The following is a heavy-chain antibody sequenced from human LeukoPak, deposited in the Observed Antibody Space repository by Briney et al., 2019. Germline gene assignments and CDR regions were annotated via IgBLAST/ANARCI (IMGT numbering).Heavy chain of an antibody. D-gene: IGHD4-17*01. V-gene: IGHV1-46*01. CDR1: GYTFTSYY. CDR2: INPSGGST. CDR3: ARVGAFYGDLDY. Sequence: ASVKVSCKASGYTFTSYYMHWVRQAPGQGLEWMGIINPSGGSTSYAQEFQGRVTMTRDMSTSTVYMELSSLRSEDTAVYYCARVGAFYGDLDYWGQGTLVTVSS. J-gene: IGHJ4*02.